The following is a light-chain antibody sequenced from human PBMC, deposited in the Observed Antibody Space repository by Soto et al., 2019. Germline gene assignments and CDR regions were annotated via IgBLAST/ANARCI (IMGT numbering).Light chain of an antibody. J-gene: IGLJ3*02. Sequence: QPVLTQSPSVSASLGASVKFTCTLTSGHSNYAIAWHQQQPEKGPRYLMKLNSDGSQSKGDGIPDRFSGSSSGTERYLTISSLKSEDEADYYCQTWNTGFWVFGGGTKLTV. CDR1: SGHSNYA. CDR3: QTWNTGFWV. CDR2: LNSDGSQ. V-gene: IGLV4-69*01.